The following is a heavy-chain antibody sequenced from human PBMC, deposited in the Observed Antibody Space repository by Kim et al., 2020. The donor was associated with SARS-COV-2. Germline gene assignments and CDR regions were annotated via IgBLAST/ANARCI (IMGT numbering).Heavy chain of an antibody. Sequence: SETLSLTCAVSGGSISSSNWWSWVRQPPGKGLEWIGEIYHSGSTNYNPSLKSRVTISVDKSKNQFSLKLSSVTAADTAVYYCARDSGGYYDSSGYYSGAFDIWGQGTMVTVSS. CDR2: IYHSGST. V-gene: IGHV4-4*02. D-gene: IGHD3-22*01. CDR3: ARDSGGYYDSSGYYSGAFDI. CDR1: GGSISSSNW. J-gene: IGHJ3*02.